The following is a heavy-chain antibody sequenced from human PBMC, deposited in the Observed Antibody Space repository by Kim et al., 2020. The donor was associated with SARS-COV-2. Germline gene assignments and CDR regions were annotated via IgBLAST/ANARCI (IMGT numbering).Heavy chain of an antibody. CDR3: ARDESPYSSSIFDY. Sequence: PSLKSRVTMSVDTSKNQFSLKLSSVTAADTAVYYCARDESPYSSSIFDYWGQGTLVTVSS. D-gene: IGHD6-6*01. J-gene: IGHJ4*02. V-gene: IGHV4-4*07.